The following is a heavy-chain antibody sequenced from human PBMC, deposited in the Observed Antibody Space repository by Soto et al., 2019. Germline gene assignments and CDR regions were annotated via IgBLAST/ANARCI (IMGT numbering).Heavy chain of an antibody. CDR3: AHDAHGGNTYFDL. J-gene: IGHJ4*02. V-gene: IGHV4-30-4*01. Sequence: VQLQESGPGLVRPSETLSLTCTVSGGSISSGNFYWSWIRQPTGKGLEWIGYIYFSGSTSYSPSLKSRLTISLSTSNNQFSLKLTSVTAADKAVYYCAHDAHGGNTYFDLWGQGALVTVSS. D-gene: IGHD1-26*01. CDR2: IYFSGST. CDR1: GGSISSGNFY.